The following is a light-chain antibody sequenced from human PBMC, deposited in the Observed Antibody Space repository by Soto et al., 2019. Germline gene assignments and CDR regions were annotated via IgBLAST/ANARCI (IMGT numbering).Light chain of an antibody. J-gene: IGKJ2*01. CDR1: QNIRSY. V-gene: IGKV1-39*01. CDR2: AAS. Sequence: DIQMTQSPSSLSASVGDRVTITCRASQNIRSYLNWYQQKPGKAPKLLIYAASNLQSGVPSRFSGSGSGTEFTLTISSLQPEDFATYYCQQSFSTLRTFGQGTKLEIK. CDR3: QQSFSTLRT.